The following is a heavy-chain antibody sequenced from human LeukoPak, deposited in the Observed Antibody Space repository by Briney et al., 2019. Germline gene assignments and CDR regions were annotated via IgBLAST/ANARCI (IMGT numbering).Heavy chain of an antibody. Sequence: GGSLRLPCAASGFPFSDFYMSWIRQAPGKGVEWVSYISSSGSTIYYADSVKGRFTISRDNAKNSLYLQMNNLRAEDTAVYYCARDRWGKYYFDYWGQGTLVTVSS. CDR1: GFPFSDFY. D-gene: IGHD7-27*01. J-gene: IGHJ4*02. V-gene: IGHV3-11*01. CDR2: ISSSGSTI. CDR3: ARDRWGKYYFDY.